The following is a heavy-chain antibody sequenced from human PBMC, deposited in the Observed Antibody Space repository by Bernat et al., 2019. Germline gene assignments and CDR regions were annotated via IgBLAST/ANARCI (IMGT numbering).Heavy chain of an antibody. V-gene: IGHV3-30*02. J-gene: IGHJ6*02. CDR3: AKSVYSSDNYGMDV. D-gene: IGHD6-19*01. CDR2: VRYDGSNK. Sequence: QVQLVESGGGVVQPGGSLRLSCAASGFTFSDYGMHWVRQAPGKGLEWVAFVRYDGSNKYYADSVKGQVTISRDNSKNMLYLQMNSLRAEDTAVYYCAKSVYSSDNYGMDVWGQGTTVTVSS. CDR1: GFTFSDYG.